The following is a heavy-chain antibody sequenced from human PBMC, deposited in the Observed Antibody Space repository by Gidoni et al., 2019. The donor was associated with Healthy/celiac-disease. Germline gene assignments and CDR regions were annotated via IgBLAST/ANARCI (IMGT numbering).Heavy chain of an antibody. V-gene: IGHV5-10-1*03. Sequence: VQLVQSGAEAKQPAESLTSSCMGSGSSFTSYWISWVRQLPGKGLEWMGSIDPSDSYTNYSPSFQGHVTISADKSISTAYLQWSSRKASDTAMYYCASLPGPGYWGQGTLVTVSS. CDR2: IDPSDSYT. CDR3: ASLPGPGY. J-gene: IGHJ4*02. CDR1: GSSFTSYW.